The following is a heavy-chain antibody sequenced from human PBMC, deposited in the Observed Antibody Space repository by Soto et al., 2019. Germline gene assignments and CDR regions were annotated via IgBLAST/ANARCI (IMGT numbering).Heavy chain of an antibody. CDR1: GYSFTRYG. V-gene: IGHV1-18*01. CDR3: ARMGDVPYYYYGLDV. J-gene: IGHJ6*02. D-gene: IGHD3-16*01. Sequence: QVQLVQSGAEVKKPGASVKVSCKASGYSFTRYGISWVRQAPGQGLEWMGWISGYNANTNYPENLQDRVTMTTDTSTSTAYMEVMNLITIDTAVYYCARMGDVPYYYYGLDVWGQGTTVTISS. CDR2: ISGYNANT.